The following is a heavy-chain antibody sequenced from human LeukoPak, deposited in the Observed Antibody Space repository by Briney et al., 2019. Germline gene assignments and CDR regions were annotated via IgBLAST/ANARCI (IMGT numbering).Heavy chain of an antibody. D-gene: IGHD1-1*01. V-gene: IGHV3-53*01. CDR3: ARDYRNGAIDY. Sequence: GVSLRLSCVASGFTVSSNCMSWVRQAPGKGLEWVSIIYNDGSTFYADSVKGRFTISRDNSKNTLYLQMDSLSAEDTAVYYCARDYRNGAIDYWGQGTLVTVSS. CDR2: IYNDGST. CDR1: GFTVSSNC. J-gene: IGHJ4*02.